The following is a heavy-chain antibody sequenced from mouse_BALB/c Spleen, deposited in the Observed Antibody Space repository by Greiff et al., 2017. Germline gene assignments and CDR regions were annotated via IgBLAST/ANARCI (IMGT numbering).Heavy chain of an antibody. D-gene: IGHD2-1*01. Sequence: EVNVVESGGGLVQPGGSRKLSCAASGFTFSSFGMHWVRQAPEKGLEWVAYISSGSSTIYYADTVKGRFTISRDNPKNTLFLQMTSLRSEDTAMYYCARSDGNYLYYFDYWGQGTTLTVSS. CDR2: ISSGSSTI. J-gene: IGHJ2*01. V-gene: IGHV5-17*02. CDR1: GFTFSSFG. CDR3: ARSDGNYLYYFDY.